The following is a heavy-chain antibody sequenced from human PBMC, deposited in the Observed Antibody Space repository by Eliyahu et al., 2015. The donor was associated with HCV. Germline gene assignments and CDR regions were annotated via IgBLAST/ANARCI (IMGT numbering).Heavy chain of an antibody. V-gene: IGHV5-51*01. Sequence: EVQLVQSGAEVKKPGESLKISCXGXGYSFNTXWIAWVRQMPGKGLEWMGIIXPGDSDTTYSPSFQGQVTISADRSTSTAYLQWSSLKASDTAMYYCARNWRYSYASDYWGQGTLVTVSS. J-gene: IGHJ4*02. CDR1: GYSFNTXW. CDR2: IXPGDSDT. CDR3: ARNWRYSYASDY. D-gene: IGHD5-18*01.